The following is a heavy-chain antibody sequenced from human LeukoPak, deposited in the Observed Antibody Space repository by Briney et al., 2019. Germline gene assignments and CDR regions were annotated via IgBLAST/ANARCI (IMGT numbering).Heavy chain of an antibody. J-gene: IGHJ4*02. V-gene: IGHV3-9*01. D-gene: IGHD6-13*01. CDR2: ISRDTTDV. Sequence: GRSLRLSCTASGFIFEDYAMHWVRQVPGKGLEWVSHISRDTTDVAYAESVKGRFTISRDNAKNSLFLQMNSLRPEGTALYYCAKGGIIPAAVFDFWGQGTLVAVSS. CDR3: AKGGIIPAAVFDF. CDR1: GFIFEDYA.